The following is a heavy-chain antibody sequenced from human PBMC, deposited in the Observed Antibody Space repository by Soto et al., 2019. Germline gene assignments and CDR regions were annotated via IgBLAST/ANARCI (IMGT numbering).Heavy chain of an antibody. D-gene: IGHD1-7*01. J-gene: IGHJ4*02. CDR2: INAGNDNT. V-gene: IGHV1-3*01. CDR3: ARGDGNFPYFDY. CDR1: GYALTSFA. Sequence: QVQVVQSGAEVKKPGASVKVSCKASGYALTSFALHWVRQVAGQRLEWMGWINAGNDNTKISQKFRGRVTIIRDTSXNTXXMELSSLRSEDTALYYCARGDGNFPYFDYWGQGTLVTVSS.